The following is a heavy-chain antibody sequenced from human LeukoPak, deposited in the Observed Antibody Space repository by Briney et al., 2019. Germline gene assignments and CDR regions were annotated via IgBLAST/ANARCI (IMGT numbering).Heavy chain of an antibody. J-gene: IGHJ6*03. CDR3: AKDPLVGSYYYYYYMDV. CDR2: ISYDGSNK. CDR1: GFTFSSYG. Sequence: PGGSLRLSCAASGFTFSSYGMHWVRQAPGKGPEWVAVISYDGSNKYYADSVKGRFTISRDNSKNTLYLQMNSLRAEDTAVYYCAKDPLVGSYYYYYYMDVWGKGTTVTVSS. V-gene: IGHV3-30*18. D-gene: IGHD1-26*01.